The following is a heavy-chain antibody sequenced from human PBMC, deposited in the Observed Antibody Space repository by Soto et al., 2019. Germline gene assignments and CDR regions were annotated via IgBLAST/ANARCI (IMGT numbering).Heavy chain of an antibody. J-gene: IGHJ4*02. CDR2: IGVSSDA. CDR1: GFTFSSYA. CDR3: AKNYFFDS. V-gene: IGHV3-23*01. Sequence: GGSLRLSCAASGFTFSSYAMSWARQAPGKGLEWVSSIGVSSDAYYADSVTGRFTISRDNSRNTLYLQMNSLRAEDTAVYYCAKNYFFDSWGQGTLVTVSP.